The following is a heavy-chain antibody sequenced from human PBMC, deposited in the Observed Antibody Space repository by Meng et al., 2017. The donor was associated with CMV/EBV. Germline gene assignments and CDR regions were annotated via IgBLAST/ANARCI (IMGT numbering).Heavy chain of an antibody. CDR3: ARGGNWFDP. CDR2: INHSGSN. Sequence: QVRLQPWGAVLLNRAEILSLSCAVYCGCFSGDYWSWIRQPRGKGLEWIGEINHSGSNNYNPSLKSRVTISVDTSKNQFSLKLSSVTAADTAVYYCARGGNWFDPWGQGTLVTVSS. CDR1: CGCFSGDY. J-gene: IGHJ5*02. V-gene: IGHV4-34*01.